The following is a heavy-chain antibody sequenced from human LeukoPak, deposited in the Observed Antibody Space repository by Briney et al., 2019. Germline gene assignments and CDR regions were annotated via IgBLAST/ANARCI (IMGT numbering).Heavy chain of an antibody. CDR2: ISAYNGNT. CDR1: GYTFTSYG. V-gene: IGHV1-18*01. D-gene: IGHD3-22*01. Sequence: GASVKASCKASGYTFTSYGISWVRQAPGQGLEWMGWISAYNGNTNYAQKLQGRVTMTTDTSTSTAYMELRSLRSDDTAVYYCARVDPNYYDSSGYPSMIDYWGQGTLVTVSS. J-gene: IGHJ4*02. CDR3: ARVDPNYYDSSGYPSMIDY.